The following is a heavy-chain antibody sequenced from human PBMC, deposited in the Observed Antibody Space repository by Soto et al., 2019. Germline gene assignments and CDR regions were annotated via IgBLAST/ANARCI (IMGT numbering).Heavy chain of an antibody. V-gene: IGHV3-21*01. CDR2: ISHSSSNL. J-gene: IGHJ4*02. Sequence: ELQLLESGGGLVQPGGSMRVSCAASGFSFSSYSMSWVRQAPGKGLEWVSSISHSSSNLYYADSVKGRFTISRDNAKNSLYLQLSSLRAEDTAVYFCARVSLDSYPDYWGQGTLVTVSS. D-gene: IGHD5-18*01. CDR1: GFSFSSYS. CDR3: ARVSLDSYPDY.